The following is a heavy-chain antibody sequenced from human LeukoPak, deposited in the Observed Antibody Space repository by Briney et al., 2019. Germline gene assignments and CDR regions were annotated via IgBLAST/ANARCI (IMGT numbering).Heavy chain of an antibody. Sequence: LRLSCAASGFTFTDFYMSWIRQAPGKGLEWIGSIYYSGSTYYNPSLKSRVTISVDTSKNQFSLKLSSVTAADTAVYYCARVAAAVSWFDPWGQGTLVTVSS. CDR1: GFTFTDFY. J-gene: IGHJ5*02. CDR3: ARVAAAVSWFDP. D-gene: IGHD6-13*01. CDR2: IYYSGST. V-gene: IGHV4-38-2*01.